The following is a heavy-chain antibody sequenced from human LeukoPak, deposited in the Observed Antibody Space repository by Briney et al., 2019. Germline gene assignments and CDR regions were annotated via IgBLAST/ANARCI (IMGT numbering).Heavy chain of an antibody. D-gene: IGHD6-19*01. Sequence: GGSLRLSCAASGFTFSSYGMHWVRQAPGKGLEWVAFIRYDGSNKYYADSVKGRFTISRDNSKNTLYLQMNSLRAEDTAVYYCAKDRGSGWSHFDYWGQGTLVTVSS. CDR1: GFTFSSYG. J-gene: IGHJ4*02. V-gene: IGHV3-30*02. CDR2: IRYDGSNK. CDR3: AKDRGSGWSHFDY.